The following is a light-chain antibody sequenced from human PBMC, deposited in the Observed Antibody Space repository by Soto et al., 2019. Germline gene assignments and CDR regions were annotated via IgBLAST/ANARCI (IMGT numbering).Light chain of an antibody. V-gene: IGKV3-20*01. Sequence: IVLTQSPGTLSLSPGERTTLSCRASQSISRYLAWYQQKPGQGPRLLIYGASSRATGTPDRFSGSGSGTDFTLTINRLEPEDFALYYCQQYGSSPPTCGQGIKGDIK. CDR1: QSISRY. J-gene: IGKJ1*01. CDR3: QQYGSSPPT. CDR2: GAS.